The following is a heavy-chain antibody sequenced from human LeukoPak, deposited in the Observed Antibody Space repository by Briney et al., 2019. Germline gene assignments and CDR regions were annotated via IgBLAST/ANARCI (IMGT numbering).Heavy chain of an antibody. J-gene: IGHJ4*02. V-gene: IGHV3-64D*06. D-gene: IGHD6-13*01. CDR1: GFTFSSYA. CDR2: ISSNGGST. Sequence: GGPLRLSCSASGFTFSSYAMHWVRQAPGKGLEYVSAISSNGGSTYYADSVKGRFTISRDNSKNTLYLQMSSLRAEDTAVYYCVKGRAAGSYYFDYWGQGTLVTVSS. CDR3: VKGRAAGSYYFDY.